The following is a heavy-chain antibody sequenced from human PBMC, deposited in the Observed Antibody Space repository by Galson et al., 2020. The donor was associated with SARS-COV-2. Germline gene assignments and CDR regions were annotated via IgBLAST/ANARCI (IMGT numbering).Heavy chain of an antibody. V-gene: IGHV1-24*01. CDR3: ATALSSWFSSYYYYGMDV. Sequence: ASAKVSCKAYAYTHTELSMHWVRQATGKGLEWMGGFDPEDGETIYAQKFQGRVTMTEDTYTDTAYMELSSLRSEDTAVYYCATALSSWFSSYYYYGMDVWVQGTTVTVSS. J-gene: IGHJ6*02. D-gene: IGHD6-13*01. CDR1: AYTHTELS. CDR2: FDPEDGET.